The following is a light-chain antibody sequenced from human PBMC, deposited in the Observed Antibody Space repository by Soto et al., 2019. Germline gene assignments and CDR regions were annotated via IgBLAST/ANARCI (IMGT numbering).Light chain of an antibody. CDR1: QGISSY. Sequence: DIQMTQSPSSLSASVGDRVTITCRASQGISSYLAWYQQKPGEVPKLLISAASTLQSGVPSRFTGSGSGTDFTLTISSLRPEDVASYYCQKYDSAPWTFGQGTKVEIK. V-gene: IGKV1-27*01. CDR3: QKYDSAPWT. J-gene: IGKJ1*01. CDR2: AAS.